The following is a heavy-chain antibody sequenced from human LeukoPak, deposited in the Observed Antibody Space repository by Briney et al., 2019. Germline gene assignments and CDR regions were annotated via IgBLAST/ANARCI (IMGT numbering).Heavy chain of an antibody. CDR3: AKNPPCSSTSCYTYYYYYYMDV. Sequence: GGSLRLSCAASGFTFSSYAMSWVRQAPGKGLEWVSAISGSGGSTYYADSVKGRFTISRDNSKNTLYLQMNSLRAEDTAVYYCAKNPPCSSTSCYTYYYYYYMDVWGKGTTATVSS. V-gene: IGHV3-23*01. CDR2: ISGSGGST. D-gene: IGHD2-2*02. J-gene: IGHJ6*03. CDR1: GFTFSSYA.